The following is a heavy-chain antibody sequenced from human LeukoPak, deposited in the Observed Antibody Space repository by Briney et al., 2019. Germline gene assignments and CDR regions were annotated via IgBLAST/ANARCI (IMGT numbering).Heavy chain of an antibody. V-gene: IGHV3-48*01. Sequence: GGSLRLSCAASGFTFSTYSMNWVRQAPGKGLEWVSYISSSSGSIYYADSVKGRFTISRDNAKNSLYLQMNSLRAEDTAVYYCARDYMDSEGLDYGMDVWGQGTTVTVSS. CDR1: GFTFSTYS. D-gene: IGHD2-2*03. J-gene: IGHJ6*02. CDR3: ARDYMDSEGLDYGMDV. CDR2: ISSSSGSI.